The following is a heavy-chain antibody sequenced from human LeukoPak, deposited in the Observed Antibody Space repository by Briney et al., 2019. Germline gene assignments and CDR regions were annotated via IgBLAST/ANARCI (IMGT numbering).Heavy chain of an antibody. Sequence: SETLSLTCTVSGGSISSHYWSWIRQPAGKGLEWIGRIYTSGSTNYNPSLKSRVTMSVDTSKNQFSLKLSSVTAADTAVYYCARDHYYNSSGYTFGYWGQGTLVTVSS. D-gene: IGHD3-22*01. CDR2: IYTSGST. CDR1: GGSISSHY. CDR3: ARDHYYNSSGYTFGY. V-gene: IGHV4-4*07. J-gene: IGHJ4*02.